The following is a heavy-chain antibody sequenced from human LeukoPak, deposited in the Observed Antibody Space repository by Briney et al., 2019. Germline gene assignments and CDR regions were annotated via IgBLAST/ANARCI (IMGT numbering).Heavy chain of an antibody. CDR3: ARNRPGYDVLTGYYKPDWYFDL. Sequence: SGGSLRLSCAASVFTFSSYGMHWVRQAPGKGLEWVIVIWYDGSNKYYADSVKGRFTISRDNSKNTLYLQMKSLRAEHTAVYYCARNRPGYDVLTGYYKPDWYFDLWGRGTLVTVSS. D-gene: IGHD3-9*01. CDR2: IWYDGSNK. CDR1: VFTFSSYG. J-gene: IGHJ2*01. V-gene: IGHV3-33*08.